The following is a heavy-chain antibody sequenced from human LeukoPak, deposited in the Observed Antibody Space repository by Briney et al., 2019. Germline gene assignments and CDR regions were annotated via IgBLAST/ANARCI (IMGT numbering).Heavy chain of an antibody. CDR2: ISWNSGSI. D-gene: IGHD2-2*01. J-gene: IGHJ3*02. CDR1: GFTFDDYA. CDR3: AKDSTAYCSSTSCYSKGAFDI. Sequence: PGRSLRLSCAASGFTFDDYAMHWVRQAPGKGLEWVSGISWNSGSIGYADSVKGRFTISRDNAKNSLYLQMNSLRAEDMALYYCAKDSTAYCSSTSCYSKGAFDIWGQGTMVTVSS. V-gene: IGHV3-9*03.